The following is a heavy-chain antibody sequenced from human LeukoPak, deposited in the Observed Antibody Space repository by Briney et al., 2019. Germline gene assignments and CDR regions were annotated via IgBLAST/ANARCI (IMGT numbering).Heavy chain of an antibody. CDR1: GFTFSSYA. CDR2: ICVSGGST. D-gene: IGHD3-3*01. V-gene: IGHV3-23*01. CDR3: AEDQGITIFGAVGYFDY. Sequence: GGSLRLSCAASGFTFSSYAMSWVRQAPGKGLDWVSAICVSGGSTYYADSVKGRFTISRDNSKNTLYLQMNSLRAEDTAVYYCAEDQGITIFGAVGYFDYWGQGTLVSLSS. J-gene: IGHJ4*02.